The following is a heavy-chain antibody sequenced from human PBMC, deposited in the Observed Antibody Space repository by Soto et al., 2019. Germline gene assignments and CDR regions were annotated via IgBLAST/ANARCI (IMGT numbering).Heavy chain of an antibody. D-gene: IGHD6-19*01. V-gene: IGHV1-3*01. CDR1: GYTFTSYA. J-gene: IGHJ4*02. CDR3: ARDPRKTWIAVAGRFVDY. CDR2: INAGNGNT. Sequence: GASVKVSCKASGYTFTSYAMHWVRQAPGQRLEWMGWINAGNGNTKYSQKFQGRVTITRDTSASTAYMELSSLRSEDTAVYYCARDPRKTWIAVAGRFVDYWGQGTLVTVSS.